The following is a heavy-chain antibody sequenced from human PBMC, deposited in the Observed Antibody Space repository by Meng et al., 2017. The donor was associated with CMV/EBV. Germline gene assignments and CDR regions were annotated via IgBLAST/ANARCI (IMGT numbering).Heavy chain of an antibody. CDR3: AKGPGENWFDP. CDR2: ISWDGGST. Sequence: EVQRVESGRVVVQLGGSLILACAASGFTFDDYTMHWVRQAPGKGLEWVSLISWDGGSTYYADSVKGRFTISRDNSKNSLYLQMNSLRTEDTALYYCAKGPGENWFDPWGQGTLVTVSS. D-gene: IGHD3-10*01. J-gene: IGHJ5*02. CDR1: GFTFDDYT. V-gene: IGHV3-43*01.